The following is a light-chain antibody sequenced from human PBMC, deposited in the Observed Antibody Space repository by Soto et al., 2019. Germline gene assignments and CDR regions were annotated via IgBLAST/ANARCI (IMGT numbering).Light chain of an antibody. Sequence: EIVLTQSPDTVSLSPGETATLSCRASQSVSSNYLAWYQQKPGQAPRLLIYGASSRATGIPDRFSGSGSGTDFTLTTTRLEPEDFAVFYCQQYDNSITFGQGTRLEIE. V-gene: IGKV3-20*01. CDR1: QSVSSNY. CDR3: QQYDNSIT. CDR2: GAS. J-gene: IGKJ5*01.